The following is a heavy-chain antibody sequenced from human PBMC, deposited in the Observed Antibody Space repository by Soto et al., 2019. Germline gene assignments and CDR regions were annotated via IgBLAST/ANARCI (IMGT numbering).Heavy chain of an antibody. V-gene: IGHV3-23*01. CDR3: AKDSKSVSVSAARVYGMDV. Sequence: EVQILESGGGMVQPGGSLRLSCAGSGFMFSSFAMTWVRQAPGKGLEWVPTTRSNGEHTYYADSVKGRFTVSRYNSKNTLFLEMSSLRAEDSAIYYCAKDSKSVSVSAARVYGMDVWGQGTTVTVSS. J-gene: IGHJ6*02. CDR1: GFMFSSFA. CDR2: TRSNGEHT. D-gene: IGHD2-2*01.